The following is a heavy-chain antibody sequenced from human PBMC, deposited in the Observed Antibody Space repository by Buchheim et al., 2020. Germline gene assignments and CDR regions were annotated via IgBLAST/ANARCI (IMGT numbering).Heavy chain of an antibody. CDR1: GFTFSSYG. CDR2: ISYDGSNK. D-gene: IGHD4-11*01. V-gene: IGHV3-30*18. Sequence: QVQLVESGGGVVQPGRSLRLSCAASGFTFSSYGMHWVRQAPGKGLEWVAVISYDGSNKYYADSVKGRFTISRDNSKNTLYLQMNSLRAEDTAVYYCAKDTMTTTVTTLDYWGQGTL. J-gene: IGHJ4*02. CDR3: AKDTMTTTVTTLDY.